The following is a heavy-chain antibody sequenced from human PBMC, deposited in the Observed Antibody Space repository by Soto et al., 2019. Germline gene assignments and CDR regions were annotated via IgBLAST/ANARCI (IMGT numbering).Heavy chain of an antibody. V-gene: IGHV4-39*01. J-gene: IGHJ6*03. D-gene: IGHD2-2*01. CDR2: IYYSGST. Sequence: SETLSLTCTVSGGSISSSSYYWGWIRQPPGKGLEWIGSIYYSGSTYYNPPLKSRVTISVDTSKNQFSLKLSSVTAADTAVYYCARHYCSSTSCYDFMDVWGKGTTVTVSS. CDR1: GGSISSSSYY. CDR3: ARHYCSSTSCYDFMDV.